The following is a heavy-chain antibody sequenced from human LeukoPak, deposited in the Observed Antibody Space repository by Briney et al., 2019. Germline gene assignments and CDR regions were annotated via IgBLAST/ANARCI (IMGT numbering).Heavy chain of an antibody. J-gene: IGHJ4*02. CDR1: GGPITCGRYY. V-gene: IGHV4-31*03. CDR2: SYYNGST. Sequence: PSETLSLTCSVSGGPITCGRYYWTSIRQYPEKGLEWIGYSYYNGSTHFKPSLKSRAAISLDKSKNQFSLNLTSATAADTAVYYCARATYDLLTGYYLDSWGQGTLVTVSS. CDR3: ARATYDLLTGYYLDS. D-gene: IGHD3-9*01.